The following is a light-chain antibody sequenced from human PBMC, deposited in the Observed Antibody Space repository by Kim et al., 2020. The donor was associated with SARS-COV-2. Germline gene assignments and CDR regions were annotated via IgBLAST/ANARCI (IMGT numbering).Light chain of an antibody. J-gene: IGLJ1*01. V-gene: IGLV3-21*04. Sequence: SYELTQPPSVSVAPGKTARITCGGNNIGSKSVHXYQQKPGQAPVLVIYYDSDRPSGIPERFSGSNSGNTATLTISRVEAGDEADYYCQAWDSSSDHYVFG. CDR1: NIGSKS. CDR2: YDS. CDR3: QAWDSSSDHYV.